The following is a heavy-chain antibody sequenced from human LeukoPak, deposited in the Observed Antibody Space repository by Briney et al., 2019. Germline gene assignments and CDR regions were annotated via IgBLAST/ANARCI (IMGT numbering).Heavy chain of an antibody. Sequence: GGSLRLSCAASGFTFSSYSMNWVRRAPGKGLEWVSSISSSSSYIYYADSVKGRFTISRDNAKNSLYLQMNSLRAEDTAVYYCARDLKDIVVVPAASFDYWGQGTLVTVSS. V-gene: IGHV3-21*01. CDR2: ISSSSSYI. D-gene: IGHD2-2*01. CDR3: ARDLKDIVVVPAASFDY. CDR1: GFTFSSYS. J-gene: IGHJ4*02.